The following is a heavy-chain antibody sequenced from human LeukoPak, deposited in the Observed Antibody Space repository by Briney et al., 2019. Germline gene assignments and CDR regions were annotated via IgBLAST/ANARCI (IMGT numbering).Heavy chain of an antibody. V-gene: IGHV3-33*01. J-gene: IGHJ4*02. CDR1: GFTFSSYG. Sequence: GRSLRLSCAASGFTFSSYGMHWVRQAPGKGLEWVAVIWYDGSNKYYADSVKGRFTISRDNAKNTLYLQMNSLRAEDTAVFYCARVRDISGHWGFLDYWGQGTLVTVSS. CDR2: IWYDGSNK. D-gene: IGHD6-19*01. CDR3: ARVRDISGHWGFLDY.